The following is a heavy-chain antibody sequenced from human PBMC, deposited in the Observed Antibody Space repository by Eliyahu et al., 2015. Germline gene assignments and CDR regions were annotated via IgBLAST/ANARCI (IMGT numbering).Heavy chain of an antibody. D-gene: IGHD6-13*01. J-gene: IGHJ4*02. Sequence: EVQLLESGGDLVQPGGSLXLSCAASXFXFXSYAMXWVRQAPGKGLEWVSVISNSGGSTDYTDSVKGRFTISRDKSKNTLYLQMNSLRAEDTAVYYCAKEDRSNWFGEFGYWGQGTLVTVSS. CDR1: XFXFXSYA. V-gene: IGHV3-23*01. CDR3: AKEDRSNWFGEFGY. CDR2: ISNSGGST.